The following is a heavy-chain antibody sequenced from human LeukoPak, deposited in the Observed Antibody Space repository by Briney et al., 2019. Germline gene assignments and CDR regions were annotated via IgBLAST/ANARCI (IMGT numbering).Heavy chain of an antibody. CDR3: AILEWLLS. J-gene: IGHJ5*02. V-gene: IGHV3-30*02. CDR2: IRYDGSNK. Sequence: GGSLRLSCAASGFTFSSYGMHWVRQAPGKGLEWVAFIRYDGSNKYYADSVKGRFTISRDNAKNSLYLQMNSLRAEDTAVYYCAILEWLLSWGQGTLVTVSS. D-gene: IGHD3-3*01. CDR1: GFTFSSYG.